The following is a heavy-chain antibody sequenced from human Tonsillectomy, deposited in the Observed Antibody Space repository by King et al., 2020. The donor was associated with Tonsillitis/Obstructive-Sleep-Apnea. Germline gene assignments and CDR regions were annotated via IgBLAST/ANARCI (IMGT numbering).Heavy chain of an antibody. D-gene: IGHD6-6*01. CDR1: GGSISSYY. CDR3: ARFISSGLYF. Sequence: QVQLQESGPGLVKPSETLSLTCTVSGGSISSYYWNWMRQPPGKGLEWIGNIHSSGRTSYNPYLRSRVTMSVDTSKNQFSLPLTSVTAAATAVYFCARFISSGLYFWGRGTLVTVSS. CDR2: IHSSGRT. J-gene: IGHJ4*02. V-gene: IGHV4-59*03.